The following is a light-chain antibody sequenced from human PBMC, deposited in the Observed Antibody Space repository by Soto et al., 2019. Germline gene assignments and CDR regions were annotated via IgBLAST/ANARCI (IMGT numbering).Light chain of an antibody. CDR2: GAS. V-gene: IGKV3-15*01. Sequence: PLSVSTGARASLCCGASQSVSSNLAWYQQKPGQAPRLLIYGASTRATGIPARFSGSGSGTEFTLTISSLQSEDFAVYYCQQRHNWPLTVGGGSKVDIK. CDR1: QSVSSN. J-gene: IGKJ4*01. CDR3: QQRHNWPLT.